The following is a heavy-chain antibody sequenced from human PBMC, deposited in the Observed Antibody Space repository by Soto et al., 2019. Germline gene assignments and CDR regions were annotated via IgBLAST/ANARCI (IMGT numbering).Heavy chain of an antibody. CDR1: GGSISSSSYY. J-gene: IGHJ4*02. CDR2: IYYSGST. V-gene: IGHV4-39*01. D-gene: IGHD3-22*01. Sequence: QLQLQESGPGLVKPSETLSLTCTVSGGSISSSSYYWGWIRQPPGKGLEWIGSIYYSGSTYYNPSLKSRVTISVDTSKNQFSLKLSSVTAADTAVYYCARQYRYTGTDSSGYPRYFDYWGQGTLVTVSS. CDR3: ARQYRYTGTDSSGYPRYFDY.